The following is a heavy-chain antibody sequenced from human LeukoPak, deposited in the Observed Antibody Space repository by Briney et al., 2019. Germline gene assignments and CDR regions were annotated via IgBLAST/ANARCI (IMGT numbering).Heavy chain of an antibody. V-gene: IGHV1-2*02. CDR1: GYTFTGYY. CDR2: INPNSGGT. CDR3: ARGGSSSYHHYNRGDY. D-gene: IGHD2-15*01. Sequence: ASVKVSCKASGYTFTGYYMHWVRQAPGQGLEWMGWINPNSGGTNYAQKFQGRVTMTTDTSTSTAYMELRSLRSDDTAVYYCARGGSSSYHHYNRGDYWGQGTLVTVSS. J-gene: IGHJ4*02.